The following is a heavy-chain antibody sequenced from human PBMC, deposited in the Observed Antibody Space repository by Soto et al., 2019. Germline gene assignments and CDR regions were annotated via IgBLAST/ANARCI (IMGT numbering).Heavy chain of an antibody. Sequence: GGSLRLSCAASGFTVSSNYMSWVRQAPGKGLEWVSVIYSGGSTYYADSVKGRFTISRDNAKNSLYLQMSSLRVEDTAVYYCARDRGSGWYQKDYWGQGTLVTVSS. V-gene: IGHV3-53*01. CDR3: ARDRGSGWYQKDY. CDR1: GFTVSSNY. J-gene: IGHJ4*02. D-gene: IGHD6-19*01. CDR2: IYSGGST.